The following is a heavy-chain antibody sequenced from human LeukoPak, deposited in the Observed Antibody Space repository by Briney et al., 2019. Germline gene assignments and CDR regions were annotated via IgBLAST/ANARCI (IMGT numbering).Heavy chain of an antibody. D-gene: IGHD6-13*01. CDR1: GNGSRYSFTSHW. Sequence: GESLQISCKGSGNGSRYSFTSHWIAWVRQMPGKGLEWMWIIYPRDSNTIYSPSFQRQVTISVDTSINTAYLQWISLKASDTAMYYCARHPIAAGGAYNWFDPWGQGTLVTVSS. V-gene: IGHV5-51*01. CDR3: ARHPIAAGGAYNWFDP. J-gene: IGHJ5*02. CDR2: IYPRDSNT.